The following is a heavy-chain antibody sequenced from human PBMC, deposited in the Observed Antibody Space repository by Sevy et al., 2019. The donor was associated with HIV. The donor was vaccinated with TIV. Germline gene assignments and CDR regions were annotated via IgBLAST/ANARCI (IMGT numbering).Heavy chain of an antibody. Sequence: ASVKVSCKASGYTFTSYYMHWVRQAPGQGLEWMGIINPSGGSTSYAQKFQGRVTMTRDTSTSTVYMELSSLRSEDTAVYYCARDLEDTLVRVVIESAFDYWGQGTLVTVSS. V-gene: IGHV1-46*01. D-gene: IGHD3-10*01. CDR1: GYTFTSYY. CDR3: ARDLEDTLVRVVIESAFDY. CDR2: INPSGGST. J-gene: IGHJ4*02.